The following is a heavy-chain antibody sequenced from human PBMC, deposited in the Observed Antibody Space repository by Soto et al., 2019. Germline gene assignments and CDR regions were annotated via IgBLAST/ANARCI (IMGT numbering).Heavy chain of an antibody. CDR3: ARDKSAGGPDLDS. J-gene: IGHJ4*02. Sequence: EVQLVESGGGLVQPGGSLRLSCAASGFTFSTYWMSWVRQAPGKGLEWVASINRDGSDKYHVDSVKGRFTISRDNARNSLYLQMNSLRAEDTAQYYCARDKSAGGPDLDSWGQGTLITVSS. D-gene: IGHD2-8*02. CDR1: GFTFSTYW. V-gene: IGHV3-7*05. CDR2: INRDGSDK.